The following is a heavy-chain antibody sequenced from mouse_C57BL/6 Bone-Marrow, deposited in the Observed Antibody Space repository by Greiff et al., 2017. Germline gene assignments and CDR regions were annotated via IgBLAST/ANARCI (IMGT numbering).Heavy chain of an antibody. CDR1: GYTFTGYW. CDR2: IDPSDSYT. Sequence: QVQLQQPGAELVKPGASVKLSCKASGYTFTGYWMQWVKQRPGQGLAWIGAIDPSDSYTNYNQKFKGKATLTVDTSSSTAYMQLSSLTSEDSAVYYCARDGYYFYYSRDYWGQGTSVTVSS. V-gene: IGHV1-50*01. CDR3: ARDGYYFYYSRDY. J-gene: IGHJ4*01. D-gene: IGHD2-3*01.